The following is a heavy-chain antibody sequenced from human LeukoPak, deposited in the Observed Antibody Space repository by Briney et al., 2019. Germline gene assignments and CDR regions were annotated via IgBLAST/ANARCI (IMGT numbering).Heavy chain of an antibody. Sequence: GGSLRLSCAASGFTFSSYSMNWVRQAPGKGLEWVSSISSSSSYVYYADSVRGRFTISRDNAKSSLYLQMNSLRAEDTAVYYCARDEGVVVTSKTFDYWGQGTLVTVSS. CDR1: GFTFSSYS. D-gene: IGHD2-21*02. CDR2: ISSSSSYV. J-gene: IGHJ4*02. V-gene: IGHV3-21*01. CDR3: ARDEGVVVTSKTFDY.